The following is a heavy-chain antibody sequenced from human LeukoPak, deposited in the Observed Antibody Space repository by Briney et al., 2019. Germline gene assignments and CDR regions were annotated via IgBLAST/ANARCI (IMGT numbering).Heavy chain of an antibody. CDR2: IIPIFGTA. V-gene: IGHV1-69*13. CDR3: ARARDLIPIGAFDI. D-gene: IGHD2-21*01. Sequence: SVRVSCKASGGTFSSYAISWVRQAPGQGLEWMGGIIPIFGTANYAQKFQGRVTITADESTSTAYMELSSVTAADTAVYYCARARDLIPIGAFDIWGQGTMVTVSS. J-gene: IGHJ3*02. CDR1: GGTFSSYA.